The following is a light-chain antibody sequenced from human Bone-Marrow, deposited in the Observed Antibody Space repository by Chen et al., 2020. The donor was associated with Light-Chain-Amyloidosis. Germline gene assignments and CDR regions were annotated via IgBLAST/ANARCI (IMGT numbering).Light chain of an antibody. CDR3: GSYSITNTLV. V-gene: IGLV2-14*01. Sequence: QSALTQPASLSGSPGQWITFPCTATSLDVGGDNHVSWYQQHPDTALKLMIYAVTTRPSWVPDRFSGSKADNTASLTISGLQTEDEADYFCGSYSITNTLVFGGGTRVTVL. CDR1: SLDVGGDNH. CDR2: AVT. J-gene: IGLJ1*01.